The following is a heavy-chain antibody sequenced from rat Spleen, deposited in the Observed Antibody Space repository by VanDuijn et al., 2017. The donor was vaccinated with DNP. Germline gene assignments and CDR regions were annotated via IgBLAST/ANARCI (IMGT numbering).Heavy chain of an antibody. V-gene: IGHV4-2*01. Sequence: EVKLVESGGGLIQPGRSLKLSCAASGFNFKDYWMGWVRQAPGKGLEWIGEINKDGRTIKYTPSLKDKFTISRDNAQNTLYLQRSKLESEDTAIDYCAREKFGVNDWGQGVMVTVSS. CDR1: GFNFKDYW. D-gene: IGHD4-3*01. J-gene: IGHJ2*01. CDR3: AREKFGVND. CDR2: INKDGRTI.